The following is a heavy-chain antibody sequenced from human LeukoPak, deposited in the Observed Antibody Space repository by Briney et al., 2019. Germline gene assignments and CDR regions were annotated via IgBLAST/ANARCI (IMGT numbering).Heavy chain of an antibody. CDR3: ARDTTLSRVVTATTTYHYFYYIDV. CDR2: ISAYNGNT. J-gene: IGHJ6*03. V-gene: IGHV1-18*01. D-gene: IGHD2-21*02. CDR1: GYTFTSYG. Sequence: ASVKVSCKASGYTFTSYGISWVRQAPGQGLEWMGWISAYNGNTNYAQKLQGGVTMTTDTSTSTAYMELRSLRSEDTAIYFCARDTTLSRVVTATTTYHYFYYIDVWGKGTTVTISS.